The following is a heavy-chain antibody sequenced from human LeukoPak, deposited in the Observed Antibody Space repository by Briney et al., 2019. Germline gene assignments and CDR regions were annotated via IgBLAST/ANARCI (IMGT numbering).Heavy chain of an antibody. D-gene: IGHD5/OR15-5a*01. V-gene: IGHV3-48*04. Sequence: GGSLRLSCAASGFTFSSYSMNWVRQAPGKGLEWVSYIRSSGSNIYYADSVKGRFTISRDNAKNSLFLQMKSLRVEDTAVYYCARVVSSRSTVGFDPWGQGTLVTVSS. CDR3: ARVVSSRSTVGFDP. J-gene: IGHJ5*02. CDR2: IRSSGSNI. CDR1: GFTFSSYS.